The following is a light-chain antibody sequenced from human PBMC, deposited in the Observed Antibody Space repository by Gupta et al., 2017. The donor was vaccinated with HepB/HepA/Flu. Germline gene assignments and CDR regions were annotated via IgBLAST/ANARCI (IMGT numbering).Light chain of an antibody. V-gene: IGKV1-27*01. CDR3: QKYNSAPWT. J-gene: IGKJ1*01. Sequence: DIQFTHSASSLSASVGDRVTLTCRASQGISTFLAWYQQKPEKVPTLLIYAASTLQSGVPSRFSGSGSGTDFTLTIRSLQPEDVATYYCQKYNSAPWTFGQGTKVEIK. CDR2: AAS. CDR1: QGISTF.